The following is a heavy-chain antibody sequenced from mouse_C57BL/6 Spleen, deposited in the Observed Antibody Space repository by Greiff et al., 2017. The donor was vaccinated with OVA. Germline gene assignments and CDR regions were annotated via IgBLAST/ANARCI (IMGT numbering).Heavy chain of an antibody. D-gene: IGHD1-1*01. CDR2: INPNNGGT. V-gene: IGHV1-18*01. Sequence: EVQLQQSGPELVKPGASVKIPCKASGYTFTDYNMDWVKQSHGKSLEWIGDINPNNGGTIYNQKFKGKATLTVDKSSSTAYMELRSLTSEDTAVYYCARKRDYYGSRGYFDYWGQGTTLTVSS. CDR3: ARKRDYYGSRGYFDY. J-gene: IGHJ2*01. CDR1: GYTFTDYN.